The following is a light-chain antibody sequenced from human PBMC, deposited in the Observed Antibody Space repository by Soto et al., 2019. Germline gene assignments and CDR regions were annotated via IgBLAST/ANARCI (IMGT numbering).Light chain of an antibody. Sequence: SLLPQTPSASGSPGQSVTISCTGTSSDVGGYNYVSWYQQHPGKAPKLMIYEVFKRPSGVPDRFSGSKSGNTASLTVSGLQAEDEADYYCSSYAGSNNFDVFGTGTKVTVL. CDR1: SSDVGGYNY. CDR2: EVF. J-gene: IGLJ1*01. CDR3: SSYAGSNNFDV. V-gene: IGLV2-8*01.